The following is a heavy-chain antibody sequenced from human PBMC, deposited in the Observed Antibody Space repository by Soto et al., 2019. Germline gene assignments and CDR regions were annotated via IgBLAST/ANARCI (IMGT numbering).Heavy chain of an antibody. CDR1: GFTFDDCA. CDR2: ISKNSGSL. V-gene: IGHV3-9*01. J-gene: IGHJ4*02. D-gene: IGHD2-8*01. CDR3: VKDRDGELMVYGSFDY. Sequence: DVHLVEFGGGLAQPGTSLRLSCVASGFTFDDCAMHWVRQPPGKGLEWVSGISKNSGSLGYADSVKGRFTISRDNAKNSLFLQMNSLRAEDTASYYCVKDRDGELMVYGSFDYWGQGTRVTVSS.